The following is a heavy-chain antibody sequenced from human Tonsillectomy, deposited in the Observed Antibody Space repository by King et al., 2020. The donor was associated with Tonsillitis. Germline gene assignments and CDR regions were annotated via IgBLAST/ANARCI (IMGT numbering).Heavy chain of an antibody. V-gene: IGHV5-10-1*03. CDR2: IDPSDSYT. CDR3: ARRATEYSSSPSYYYYMDV. Sequence: VQLVESGAEVKKPGESLRISCKGSGYSFTSYWISWVRQMPGKGLEWMGRIDPSDSYTNYSPSFHGHVTISADKSISTAYLQWSSLKASDTAMYYCARRATEYSSSPSYYYYMDVWGKGTTVTVSS. J-gene: IGHJ6*03. D-gene: IGHD6-13*01. CDR1: GYSFTSYW.